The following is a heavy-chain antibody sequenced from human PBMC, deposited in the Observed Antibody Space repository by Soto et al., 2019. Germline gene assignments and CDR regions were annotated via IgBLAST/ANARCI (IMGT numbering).Heavy chain of an antibody. CDR2: ISYDGSNK. CDR3: ARDRTYYYDSSGYSYFDY. CDR1: GFTFSSYA. J-gene: IGHJ4*02. D-gene: IGHD3-22*01. V-gene: IGHV3-30-3*01. Sequence: QVQLVESGGGVVQPGRSLRLSCAASGFTFSSYAMHWVRQAPGKGLEWVAVISYDGSNKYYADSVKGRFTISRDNSKNTLYLQMNSLRAEDTAVYYCARDRTYYYDSSGYSYFDYWGQGTLVTVSS.